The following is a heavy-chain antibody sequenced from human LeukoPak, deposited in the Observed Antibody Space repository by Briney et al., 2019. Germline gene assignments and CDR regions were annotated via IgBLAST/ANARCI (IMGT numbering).Heavy chain of an antibody. CDR3: ARACDILTGYYNGPWFDP. CDR1: GFTFSSYE. CDR2: ISSSGSTI. D-gene: IGHD3-9*01. J-gene: IGHJ5*02. Sequence: GGSLRLSCAASGFTFSSYEMNWVRQAPGKGLEWVSYISSSGSTIYYADSVKGRFTISRDNAKNSLYLQMNSLRAEDTAVYYCARACDILTGYYNGPWFDPWGQGTLVTVSS. V-gene: IGHV3-48*03.